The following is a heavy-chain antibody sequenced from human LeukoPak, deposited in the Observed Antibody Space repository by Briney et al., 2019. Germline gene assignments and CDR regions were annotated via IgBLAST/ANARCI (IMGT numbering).Heavy chain of an antibody. CDR2: ISAYGNT. D-gene: IGHD2-15*01. Sequence: GASVKVSCKTSGYTFTIYGISWVRRAPGQGLEWMGLISAYGNTNYAQNLQGRVTMTTDTSTSTAYMELRSLRSDDTAVYYCARGIIGYYFDYWGQGTLVTVSS. CDR3: ARGIIGYYFDY. CDR1: GYTFTIYG. J-gene: IGHJ4*02. V-gene: IGHV1-18*01.